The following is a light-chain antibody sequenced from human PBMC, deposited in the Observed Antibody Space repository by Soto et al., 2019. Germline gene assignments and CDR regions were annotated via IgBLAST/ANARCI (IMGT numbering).Light chain of an antibody. CDR2: GAS. CDR1: QSVSSN. CDR3: QQYNNWTPWT. J-gene: IGKJ1*01. Sequence: EKVMTQSPATLSVSPGERATLSCRASQSVSSNLAWYQQKPGQAPRLLIYGASTRATGIPARFSGSGSGTEFTLTISSLQSEDFAVYYCQQYNNWTPWTFGQGTKVEIK. V-gene: IGKV3-15*01.